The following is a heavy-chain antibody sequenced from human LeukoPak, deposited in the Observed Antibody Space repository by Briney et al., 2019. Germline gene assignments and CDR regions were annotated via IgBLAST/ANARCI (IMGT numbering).Heavy chain of an antibody. J-gene: IGHJ3*02. D-gene: IGHD3-22*01. CDR1: GFTFSDYY. V-gene: IGHV3-11*04. Sequence: GGSLRLSRASSGFTFSDYYMSWIRQAPGKGLEWVSYISSSGSTIYYADSVKGRFTISRDNAKNSLYLQMNSLRAEDTAVYYCASAQTYDYYDSSGYAFDIWGQGTMVTVSS. CDR2: ISSSGSTI. CDR3: ASAQTYDYYDSSGYAFDI.